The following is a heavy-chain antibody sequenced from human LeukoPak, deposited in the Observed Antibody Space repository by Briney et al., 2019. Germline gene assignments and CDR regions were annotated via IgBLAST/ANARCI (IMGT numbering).Heavy chain of an antibody. CDR3: ARGPLFGEFKGFDP. D-gene: IGHD3-10*01. Sequence: PGGSLRLSCAASGFTFNDYAMHWVRQAPGKGLEWVSGINWNGGSTGYADSVKGRFTISRDNAKNSLYLQMNSLRAEDTALYHCARGPLFGEFKGFDPWGQGTLVTVSS. J-gene: IGHJ5*02. V-gene: IGHV3-20*01. CDR1: GFTFNDYA. CDR2: INWNGGST.